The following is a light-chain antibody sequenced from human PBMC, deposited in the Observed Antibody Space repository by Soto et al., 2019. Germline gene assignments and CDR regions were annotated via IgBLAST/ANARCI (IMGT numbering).Light chain of an antibody. CDR2: RSS. J-gene: IGLJ3*02. CDR1: SSNVGSNF. Sequence: QSVLTQPPSASETPGQRVTISCSGVSSNVGSNFVYWYQHVPGTAPKLLIYRSSQRPSGVPDRFSGSKFGASASLTISGLRSEDEADYYCAAWDDSLTWVFGGGTKVTVL. V-gene: IGLV1-47*01. CDR3: AAWDDSLTWV.